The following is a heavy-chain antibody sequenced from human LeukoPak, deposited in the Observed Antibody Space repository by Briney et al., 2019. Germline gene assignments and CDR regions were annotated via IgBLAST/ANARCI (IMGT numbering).Heavy chain of an antibody. CDR2: ISGSGGST. CDR1: GFTFSSYA. CDR3: AKAYYYDSSGYDDAFDI. D-gene: IGHD3-22*01. V-gene: IGHV3-23*01. J-gene: IGHJ3*02. Sequence: PGGSLRLPCAASGFTFSSYAMSWVRQAPGKGLEWVSAISGSGGSTYYADSVKGRFTISRDNSKNTLYLQMNSLRAEDTAVYYCAKAYYYDSSGYDDAFDIWGQGTMVTVSS.